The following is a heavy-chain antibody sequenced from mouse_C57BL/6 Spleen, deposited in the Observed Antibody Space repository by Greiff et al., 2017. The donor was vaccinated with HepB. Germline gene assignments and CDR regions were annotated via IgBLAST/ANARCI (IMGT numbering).Heavy chain of an antibody. Sequence: DVKLVDSGPGLVKPSQSLSLTCSVTGYSITSGYYWNWIRQFPGNKLEWMGYISYDGSNNYNPSLKNRISITRDTSKNQFFLKLNSVTTEDTATYYCARLYDYSYFDYWGQGTTLTVSS. V-gene: IGHV3-6*01. CDR1: GYSITSGYY. J-gene: IGHJ2*01. CDR3: ARLYDYSYFDY. D-gene: IGHD2-4*01. CDR2: ISYDGSN.